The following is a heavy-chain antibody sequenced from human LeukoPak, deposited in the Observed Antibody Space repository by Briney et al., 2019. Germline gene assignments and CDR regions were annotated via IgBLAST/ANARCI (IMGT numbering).Heavy chain of an antibody. D-gene: IGHD1-26*01. CDR3: AKHGGSYRYYFDY. CDR2: ISGSGGST. CDR1: GFTFSSYA. J-gene: IGHJ4*02. Sequence: PGGSLRLSCAASGFTFSSYAMSWGPQAPGKGLEWVSAISGSGGSTYYADSVKGRFTISRDNSKNTLYLQMNSLRAEDTAVYYCAKHGGSYRYYFDYWGQGTLVTVSS. V-gene: IGHV3-23*01.